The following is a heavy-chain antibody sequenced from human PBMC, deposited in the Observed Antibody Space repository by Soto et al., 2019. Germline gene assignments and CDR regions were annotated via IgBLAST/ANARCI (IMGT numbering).Heavy chain of an antibody. D-gene: IGHD2-2*01. CDR1: GFTFSNYG. V-gene: IGHV3-30*03. CDR3: ARGYSSSILDY. CDR2: ISYDGSKK. Sequence: GGSLRLSCAASGFTFSNYGIHWVRQAPGKGLEWVAVISYDGSKKYYADSVKGRLTLSRDNSKNTMYLQMNSLTPEDTAVYYCARGYSSSILDYWGQGALVTVSS. J-gene: IGHJ4*02.